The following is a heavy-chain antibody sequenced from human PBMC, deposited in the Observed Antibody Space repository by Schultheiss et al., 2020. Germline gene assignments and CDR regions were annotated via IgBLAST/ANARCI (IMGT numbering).Heavy chain of an antibody. J-gene: IGHJ3*02. CDR3: ARDRPRGDAFDI. D-gene: IGHD3-10*01. CDR2: IYYSGSA. Sequence: SETLSLTCAVSGGSIRSSNWWSWVRQSPGKGLEWIGEIYYSGSANYNPSLKSRVTISVDTSKNQFSLKLSSVTAADTAVYYCARDRPRGDAFDIWGQGTMVTVSS. CDR1: GGSIRSSNW. V-gene: IGHV4-4*02.